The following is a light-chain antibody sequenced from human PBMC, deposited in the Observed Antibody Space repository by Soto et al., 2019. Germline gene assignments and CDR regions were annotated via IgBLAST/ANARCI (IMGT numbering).Light chain of an antibody. V-gene: IGKV3-15*01. J-gene: IGKJ2*01. CDR2: GAS. Sequence: EIVMTQSPATLSVSPGERATRSCRASQSVSNNLAWYQQKPGQAPRLLIYGASTRATGIRVRFSGSGSGTEFIITIISLKSEDFAVYYCQHYNNWPPNTFGQVTQLEIK. CDR1: QSVSNN. CDR3: QHYNNWPPNT.